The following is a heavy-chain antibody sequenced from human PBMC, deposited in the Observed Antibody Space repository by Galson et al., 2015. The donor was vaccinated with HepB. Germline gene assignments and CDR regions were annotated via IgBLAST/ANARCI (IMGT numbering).Heavy chain of an antibody. V-gene: IGHV3-21*01. CDR1: GFTFSSYS. J-gene: IGHJ3*02. CDR2: ISSSSSYI. CDR3: ARGSGDDFWSGYYGNDAFDI. D-gene: IGHD3-3*01. Sequence: SLRLSCAASGFTFSSYSMNWVRQAPGKGLEWVSSISSSSSYIYYADSVKGRLTISRDNAKNSLYLQMNSLRAEDTAVYYCARGSGDDFWSGYYGNDAFDIWGQGTMVTVSS.